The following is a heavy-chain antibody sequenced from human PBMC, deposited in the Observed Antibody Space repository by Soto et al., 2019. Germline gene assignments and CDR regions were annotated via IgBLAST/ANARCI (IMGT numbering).Heavy chain of an antibody. Sequence: SETLSLTCTVGGGSISSSSYYWGWIRQPPGKGLEWIGSIYYSGSTYYNPSLKSRVTISVDTSKNQFSLKLSSVTAADTAVYYCARQRPIVVVPAAPVNWFDPWGQGTLVTVSS. J-gene: IGHJ5*02. D-gene: IGHD2-2*01. CDR2: IYYSGST. CDR1: GGSISSSSYY. CDR3: ARQRPIVVVPAAPVNWFDP. V-gene: IGHV4-39*01.